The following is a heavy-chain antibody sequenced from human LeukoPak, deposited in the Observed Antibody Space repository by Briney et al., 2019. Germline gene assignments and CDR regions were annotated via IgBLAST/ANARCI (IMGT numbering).Heavy chain of an antibody. J-gene: IGHJ4*02. CDR1: GFTFSSYA. CDR2: IRYDGSNK. Sequence: GGPLRLSCAASGFTFSSYAMHWVRQAPGKGLEWVAFIRYDGSNKKYADSVKGRFTISRDSSKNTLYLQMNSLRTEGTAVYFCAKDRGADYFDYWGQGTLVTVSS. CDR3: AKDRGADYFDY. V-gene: IGHV3-30*02.